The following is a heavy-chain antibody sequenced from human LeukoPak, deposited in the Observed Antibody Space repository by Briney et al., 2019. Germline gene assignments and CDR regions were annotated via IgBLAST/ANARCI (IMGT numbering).Heavy chain of an antibody. D-gene: IGHD3-16*02. V-gene: IGHV3-7*01. CDR2: IKQDGSEK. CDR3: ARTGVDYDYVWGSYRGGWYFDY. J-gene: IGHJ4*02. CDR1: GFTFSSYW. Sequence: GGSLRLSCAASGFTFSSYWMSWVRQAPGKGLEWVANIKQDGSEKYYVDSVKGRFTISRDNAKNSLYLQMDSLRAEDTAVYYCARTGVDYDYVWGSYRGGWYFDYWGQGTLVTVSS.